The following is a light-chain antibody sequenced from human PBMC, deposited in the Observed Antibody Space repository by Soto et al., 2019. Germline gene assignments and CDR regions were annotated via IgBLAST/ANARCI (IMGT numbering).Light chain of an antibody. Sequence: QSALPQPASVSGSPGQSITISCTGTSSDVGNYNLVSWYQQYPDKAPKLIISEGTKRPSGVSDRFSGSKSGNTASLTISGLQAEDEADYCCCSYAGSNTYVFGGGTKLTVL. V-gene: IGLV2-23*01. J-gene: IGLJ3*02. CDR1: SSDVGNYNL. CDR2: EGT. CDR3: CSYAGSNTYV.